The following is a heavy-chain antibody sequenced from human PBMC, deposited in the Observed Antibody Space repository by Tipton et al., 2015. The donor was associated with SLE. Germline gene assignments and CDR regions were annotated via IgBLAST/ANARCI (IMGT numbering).Heavy chain of an antibody. V-gene: IGHV3-30-3*01. CDR2: ISYDGSNK. CDR3: ARDQSRWLLPGGAFDI. CDR1: GFTFSSYA. D-gene: IGHD3-22*01. J-gene: IGHJ3*02. Sequence: SLRLSCAASGFTFSSYAMHWVRQAPGKGLEWVAVISYDGSNKYYADSVKGRFTIYRDNSKNTLYLQMNSLRAEDTAVYYCARDQSRWLLPGGAFDIWGQGTMVTVSS.